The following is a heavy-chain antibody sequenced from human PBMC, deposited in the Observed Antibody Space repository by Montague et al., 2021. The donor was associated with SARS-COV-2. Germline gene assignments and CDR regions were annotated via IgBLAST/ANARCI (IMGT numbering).Heavy chain of an antibody. J-gene: IGHJ4*02. CDR3: ARLRYYGGNSGFQGLVEY. Sequence: SETLSLTCIVSGSSISSSSYHWGWIRKPPGKGMEWIGTIYYSGSTYYNPSLKSRGTISVDTSKNQFSLKLSSVTAADTAVYYCARLRYYGGNSGFQGLVEYWGTGSLVTVAS. CDR2: IYYSGST. D-gene: IGHD4-23*01. V-gene: IGHV4-39*01. CDR1: GSSISSSSYH.